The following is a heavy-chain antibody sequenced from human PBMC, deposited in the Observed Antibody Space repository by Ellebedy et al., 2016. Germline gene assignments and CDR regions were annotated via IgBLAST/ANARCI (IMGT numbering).Heavy chain of an antibody. CDR1: GITFSSYS. CDR2: SKSSGKDI. CDR3: ARGSQWFGELLSPYYYGMDV. J-gene: IGHJ6*02. D-gene: IGHD3-10*01. Sequence: GGSLRLSXEASGITFSSYSMNWVRQAPGKGLEWLSYSKSSGKDISYADSVKGRLTISRDDAKNSLYLQMNSLRAEDTAVYYCARGSQWFGELLSPYYYGMDVWGQGTTVTVSS. V-gene: IGHV3-21*05.